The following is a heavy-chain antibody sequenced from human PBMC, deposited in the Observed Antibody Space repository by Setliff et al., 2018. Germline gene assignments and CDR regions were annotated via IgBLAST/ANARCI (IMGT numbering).Heavy chain of an antibody. CDR1: GGSISSGGYY. Sequence: PSETLSLTCTVSGGSISSGGYYWSWIRQHPGKGLAWIGYIYYSGSTSYYNPSLKSRVTISVDTSKNPFSLKLSSVTAAATAVYYCARGRAGHSGHWGQGTLVTVSS. CDR2: IYYSGSTS. J-gene: IGHJ4*02. V-gene: IGHV4-31*03. CDR3: ARGRAGHSGH. D-gene: IGHD6-19*01.